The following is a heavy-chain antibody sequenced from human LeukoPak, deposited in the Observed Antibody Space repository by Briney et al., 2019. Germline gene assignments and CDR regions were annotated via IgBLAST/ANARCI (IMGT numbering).Heavy chain of an antibody. Sequence: GGSLRLSCAASGFTFDDYAMHWVRQAPGKGLEWVSLISGDGGSTYYADSVKGRFTISRDNSKNFLYLQMNSLSTEDTALYYCAKDMLAHYDFWSGYPFDPWGQGTLVTVSS. CDR2: ISGDGGST. V-gene: IGHV3-43*02. J-gene: IGHJ5*02. CDR3: AKDMLAHYDFWSGYPFDP. CDR1: GFTFDDYA. D-gene: IGHD3-3*01.